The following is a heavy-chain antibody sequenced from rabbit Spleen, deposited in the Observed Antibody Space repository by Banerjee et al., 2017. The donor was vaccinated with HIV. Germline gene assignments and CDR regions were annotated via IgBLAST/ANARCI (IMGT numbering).Heavy chain of an antibody. D-gene: IGHD1-1*01. CDR1: GFDLSSYYY. CDR3: ARDTSSSFSSYGMDL. V-gene: IGHV1S45*01. CDR2: IAGSSSGFT. J-gene: IGHJ6*01. Sequence: QEQLVESGGGRVKPGGTLTLTCKASGFDLSSYYYMCWVRQAPGKGLEWISCIAGSSSGFTYSATWAKGRFTCSKTSSTTVTLQMTSLTVADTATYFCARDTSSSFSSYGMDLWCQGTLVTVS.